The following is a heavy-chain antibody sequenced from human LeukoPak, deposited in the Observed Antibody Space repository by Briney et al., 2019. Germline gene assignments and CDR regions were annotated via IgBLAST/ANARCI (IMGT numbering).Heavy chain of an antibody. CDR1: GGSISTANYY. D-gene: IGHD5/OR15-5a*01. J-gene: IGHJ4*02. CDR3: ARANRVSLYYFDY. V-gene: IGHV4-39*07. CDR2: IFYSGST. Sequence: NPSETLSLTCTVSGGSISTANYYWGWVRQPPGKGLEWIGNIFYSGSTYYSPPLKSRLTISLDTSRNQFSLRLNSVTAADTAVYYCARANRVSLYYFDYWGQGTLVTVSS.